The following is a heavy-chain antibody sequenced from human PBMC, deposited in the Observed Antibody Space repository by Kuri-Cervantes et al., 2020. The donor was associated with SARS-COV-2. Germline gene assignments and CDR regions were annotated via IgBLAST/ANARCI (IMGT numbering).Heavy chain of an antibody. J-gene: IGHJ5*02. CDR2: ISSSSSYI. V-gene: IGHV3-21*01. CDR1: GFTFSSYS. Sequence: GGSLRLSCAASGFTFSSYSMNWVRQAPGKGLEWVSSISSSSSYIYYADSVKGRFTISRDSAKNSLYLQMNSLRAEDTAVYYCVRSFTVTDPSDPWGQGTLVTVSS. CDR3: VRSFTVTDPSDP. D-gene: IGHD4-11*01.